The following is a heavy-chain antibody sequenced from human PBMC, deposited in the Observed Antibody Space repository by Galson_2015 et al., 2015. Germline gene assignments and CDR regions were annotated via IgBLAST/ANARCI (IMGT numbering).Heavy chain of an antibody. CDR3: ARDANRGGEFDY. J-gene: IGHJ4*02. CDR1: GFTFRNYW. V-gene: IGHV3-7*03. CDR2: IKYDGSQT. D-gene: IGHD1-14*01. Sequence: SLRLSCAASGFTFRNYWMVWVRQTPEKGLQWVAKIKYDGSQTFYVDSVKGRFTISRDNAENSLDLQMNSLRAEDTAVYYCARDANRGGEFDYWGQGALVTVSS.